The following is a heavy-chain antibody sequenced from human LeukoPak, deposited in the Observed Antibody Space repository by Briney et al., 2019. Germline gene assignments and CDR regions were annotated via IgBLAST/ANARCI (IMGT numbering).Heavy chain of an antibody. CDR1: GGSISTYY. CDR3: ARAPTSYCISTTCQPYFDF. J-gene: IGHJ4*02. V-gene: IGHV4-4*07. CDR2: IYTGGST. Sequence: PSETLSLTCTVSGGSISTYYRSWIRQPAGKGLEWIGRIYTGGSTNYNPSLKGRVTMSINTSGNQFSLRLSSVTAADTAVYYCARAPTSYCISTTCQPYFDFWGQGTLVTVSS. D-gene: IGHD2-2*01.